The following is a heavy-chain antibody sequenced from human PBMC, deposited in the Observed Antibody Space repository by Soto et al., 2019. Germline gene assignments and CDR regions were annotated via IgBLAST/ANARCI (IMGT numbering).Heavy chain of an antibody. J-gene: IGHJ4*02. CDR2: IYYSGST. Sequence: QLQLQESGPGLVKPSETLSLTCTVSGGSISSSSYYWGWIRQPPGKGLEWIGSIYYSGSTYYNPSLKSRVTRSVDTSKNQFSLKLSSVTAADTAVYYCARRRVKNSSGSRYFDYWGQGTLVTVSS. V-gene: IGHV4-39*01. CDR3: ARRRVKNSSGSRYFDY. D-gene: IGHD6-19*01. CDR1: GGSISSSSYY.